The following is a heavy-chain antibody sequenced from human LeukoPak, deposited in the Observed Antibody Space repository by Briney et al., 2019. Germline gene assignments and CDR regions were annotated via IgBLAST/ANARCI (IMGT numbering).Heavy chain of an antibody. CDR3: ARTGTTTFRWFDP. CDR1: GFTFSSYS. V-gene: IGHV3-21*01. J-gene: IGHJ5*02. CDR2: ISSSSYI. D-gene: IGHD1-7*01. Sequence: PGGSLRLSCAASGFTFSSYSMNWVRQAPGKGLEWVSSISSSSYIYYADSVTGRFTISRDNAKNSLYLQMNSLRAEDTAVYYCARTGTTTFRWFDPWGQGTLVTVSS.